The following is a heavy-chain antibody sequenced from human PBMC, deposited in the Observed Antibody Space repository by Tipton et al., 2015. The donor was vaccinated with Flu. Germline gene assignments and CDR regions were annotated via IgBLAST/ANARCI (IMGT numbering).Heavy chain of an antibody. CDR1: GGSLSSYY. CDR3: ARGSGSGTFVIFDF. V-gene: IGHV4-4*07. J-gene: IGHJ4*02. Sequence: TLSLTCTVSGGSLSSYYWSWIRQPAGKGLEWIGRIYTSGNTNYNPSLRSRLTMSVDASKKQFSLKLRSVTAADTAVYYCARGSGSGTFVIFDFWGQGTLVTASS. D-gene: IGHD3-10*01. CDR2: IYTSGNT.